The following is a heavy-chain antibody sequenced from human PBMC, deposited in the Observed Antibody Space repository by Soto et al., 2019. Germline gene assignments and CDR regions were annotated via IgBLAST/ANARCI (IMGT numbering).Heavy chain of an antibody. J-gene: IGHJ3*02. CDR1: GYTFTGYY. V-gene: IGHV1-2*02. CDR2: INPNSGGT. Sequence: ASVKVSCKAAGYTFTGYYMHWVRPAPGQGLEWMGWINPNSGGTNYAQKFQGRVTMTRDTSISTAYMELSRLRSDDTAVYYCASSTGNPYDVFDILGQGTMVTDSS. CDR3: ASSTGNPYDVFDI.